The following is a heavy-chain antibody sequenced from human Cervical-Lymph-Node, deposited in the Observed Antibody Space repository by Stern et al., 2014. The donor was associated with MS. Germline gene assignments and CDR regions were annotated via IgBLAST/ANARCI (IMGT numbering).Heavy chain of an antibody. CDR2: INPKNGDT. J-gene: IGHJ5*02. CDR1: GFRFSDYY. D-gene: IGHD5-24*01. Sequence: VQLVQSGAEVKKPGASVKVSCEASGFRFSDYYIHWVRQAPGQGLEWIGCINPKNGDTQSAQRFQCRVSMTRDTSISTAYMELSSLKSDDTAMYYCGRGIKTFDPWGQGTLVTVSS. V-gene: IGHV1-2*02. CDR3: GRGIKTFDP.